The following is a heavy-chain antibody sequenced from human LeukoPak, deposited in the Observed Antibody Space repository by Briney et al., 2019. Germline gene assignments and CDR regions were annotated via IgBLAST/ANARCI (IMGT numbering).Heavy chain of an antibody. V-gene: IGHV3-7*01. CDR1: GFTFSSYW. CDR2: IKQDGSEK. Sequence: GGSLRLSCAASGFTFSSYWMSWVRQAPGKGLEWVAIIKQDGSEKYYVDSVKGRFTISRDNAKNSLYLQMNSLRAEDTAVYYCASGYYDYVWGSYREAHFDYWGQGTLVTVSS. CDR3: ASGYYDYVWGSYREAHFDY. J-gene: IGHJ4*02. D-gene: IGHD3-16*02.